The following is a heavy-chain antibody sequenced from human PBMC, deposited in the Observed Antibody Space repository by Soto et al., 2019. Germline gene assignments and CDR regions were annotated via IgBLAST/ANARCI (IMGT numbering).Heavy chain of an antibody. Sequence: QVQLLQSGAEVKKPGASERVSCKASGYTFTAYYIVWVRQAPGQGLEWMGWINPNSGGTTYAQKFQGRVTMTRDTSISSAYMDLSSLTSDDTAVYYCARAWDYTSSAKDYWGQGTLVTVSS. CDR2: INPNSGGT. J-gene: IGHJ4*02. CDR1: GYTFTAYY. D-gene: IGHD6-6*01. V-gene: IGHV1-2*02. CDR3: ARAWDYTSSAKDY.